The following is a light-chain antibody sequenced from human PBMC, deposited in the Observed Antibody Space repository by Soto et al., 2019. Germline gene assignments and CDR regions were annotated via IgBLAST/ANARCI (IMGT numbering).Light chain of an antibody. CDR2: EAS. CDR3: HQYDNLPRA. Sequence: DIQMTQSPSPLSASIGDRVTITCQASQDIDNCLDWYQHRPGKAPKLLIYEASNLETGVPSRFIGGRSGTNYTFTITSLQPEDVATYYCHQYDNLPRAFGPGTKVHVK. CDR1: QDIDNC. J-gene: IGKJ3*01. V-gene: IGKV1-33*01.